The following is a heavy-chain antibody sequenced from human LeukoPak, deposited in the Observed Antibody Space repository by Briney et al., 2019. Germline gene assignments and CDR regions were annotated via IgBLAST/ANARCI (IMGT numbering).Heavy chain of an antibody. CDR3: AREEPYYDSSGYYLVHYYGMDV. J-gene: IGHJ6*02. CDR2: ISSSSSYI. D-gene: IGHD3-22*01. Sequence: GGSRRLSCAASGFTFSSYSMNWVRQAPGKGLEWVSSISSSSSYIYYADSVKGRFTISRDNAKNSLYLQMNSLRAEDTAVYYCAREEPYYDSSGYYLVHYYGMDVWGQGTTVTVSS. V-gene: IGHV3-21*01. CDR1: GFTFSSYS.